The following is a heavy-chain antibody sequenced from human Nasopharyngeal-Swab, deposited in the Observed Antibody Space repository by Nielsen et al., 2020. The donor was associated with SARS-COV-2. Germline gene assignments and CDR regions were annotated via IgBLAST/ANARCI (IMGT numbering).Heavy chain of an antibody. V-gene: IGHV4-30-4*01. J-gene: IGHJ4*02. CDR3: ARDWELLGFDY. CDR2: IYYSGST. D-gene: IGHD1-26*01. CDR1: GGSIISGDYY. Sequence: SETLSLTCTVSGGSIISGDYYWSSIRQPPGKGLEWIGYIYYSGSTYYNPSLKSRVTISVDTSKNQFSLKLCCVTAAETAVYYCARDWELLGFDYWGQGTLVTVSS.